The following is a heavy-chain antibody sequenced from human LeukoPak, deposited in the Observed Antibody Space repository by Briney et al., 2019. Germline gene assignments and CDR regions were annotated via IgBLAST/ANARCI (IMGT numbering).Heavy chain of an antibody. V-gene: IGHV3-23*01. D-gene: IGHD3-16*02. CDR2: ISGYGGST. J-gene: IGHJ4*02. CDR3: AKDRSGSLDFDY. Sequence: PGGSLRLSCAASGFTFSTYAMSWVSQAPGKGLEWVAGISGYGGSTYYAGSVKGRFTISRDNSKNTLYLQMNSLRAEDTAVYYCAKDRSGSLDFDYWGQGTLVTVSS. CDR1: GFTFSTYA.